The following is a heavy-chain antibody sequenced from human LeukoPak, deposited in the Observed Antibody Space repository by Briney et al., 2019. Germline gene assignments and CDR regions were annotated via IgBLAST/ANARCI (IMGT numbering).Heavy chain of an antibody. D-gene: IGHD2-2*01. Sequence: SETLSLTCTVSGGSISSYYWSWIRQPPGKGLEWIGYIYYSGSTNYNPSLKSRVTISVDTSKNQFSLKLSSVTAADTAVYYCASHSKYCSSTSCYYYWGQGTLVTVSS. CDR2: IYYSGST. CDR3: ASHSKYCSSTSCYYY. J-gene: IGHJ4*02. CDR1: GGSISSYY. V-gene: IGHV4-59*01.